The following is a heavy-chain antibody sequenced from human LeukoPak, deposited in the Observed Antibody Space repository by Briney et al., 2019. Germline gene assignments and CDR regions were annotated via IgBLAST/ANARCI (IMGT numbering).Heavy chain of an antibody. D-gene: IGHD2-2*01. CDR2: IIPIFGTA. J-gene: IGHJ6*03. V-gene: IGHV1-69*05. Sequence: ALVKVSCKASGGTFSSYAISWVRQAPGQGLEWMGGIIPIFGTANYAQKFQGRVTITTDEFTSTAYMELSSLRSEDTAVYYCARVDCSSTSCYMDVWGKGTTVTVSS. CDR1: GGTFSSYA. CDR3: ARVDCSSTSCYMDV.